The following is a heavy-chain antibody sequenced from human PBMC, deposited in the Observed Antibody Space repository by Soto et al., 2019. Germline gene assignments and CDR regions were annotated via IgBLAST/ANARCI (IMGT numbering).Heavy chain of an antibody. D-gene: IGHD3-9*01. CDR1: GGSISSYY. CDR2: IYYSGST. Sequence: QVQLQESGPGLVKPSETLSLTCTVSGGSISSYYWSWIRQPPGKGLEWIGYIYYSGSTNYNPSLLSRVTISVDTSTHQFSLKLSSVTAADTAVYYCARGPLLRYFDSINGFDPWGQGTLVTVSS. CDR3: ARGPLLRYFDSINGFDP. V-gene: IGHV4-59*01. J-gene: IGHJ5*02.